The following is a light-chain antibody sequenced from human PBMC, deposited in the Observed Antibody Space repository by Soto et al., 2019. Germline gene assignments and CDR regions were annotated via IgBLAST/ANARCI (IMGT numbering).Light chain of an antibody. CDR1: QSVSSN. CDR3: QQYNNWPFT. V-gene: IGKV3-15*01. CDR2: GAS. J-gene: IGKJ4*01. Sequence: EIVMTQSPAPLSVSPGERATLSCMASQSVSSNLAWYQQKPGQAPRLIIYGASTRATGIPARFSGSGSGTECTLTISSLQSEDVAVYYCQQYNNWPFTFGGGTKVDI.